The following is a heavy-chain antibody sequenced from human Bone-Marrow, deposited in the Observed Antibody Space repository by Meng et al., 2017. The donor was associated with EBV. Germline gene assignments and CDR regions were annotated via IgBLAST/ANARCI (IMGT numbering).Heavy chain of an antibody. CDR3: ARGDDSSGLDY. Sequence: ESGSVRVKPSQTMSLTCVVTGGSIDSCCYSWSWIRQPPGKCMEWIGYIYHSGSTSYNPSLKSRVTISVDRSKNQFSLKLNSVTAADTAVYYCARGDDSSGLDYWGQGTLVTVSS. V-gene: IGHV4-30-2*01. D-gene: IGHD3-22*01. CDR2: IYHSGST. J-gene: IGHJ4*02. CDR1: GGSIDSCCYS.